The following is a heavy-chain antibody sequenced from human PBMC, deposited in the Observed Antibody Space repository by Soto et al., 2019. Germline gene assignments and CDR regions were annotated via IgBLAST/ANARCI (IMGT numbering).Heavy chain of an antibody. D-gene: IGHD3-3*01. CDR1: GYTFNTYG. V-gene: IGHV1-18*01. CDR2: ISAYDGKT. Sequence: ASVKVSCKTSGYTFNTYGINWVRQAPGQGLELMGWISAYDGKTTYAEKFQGRVTLTTDTSTSTAYMELRSLRSDDTAIYYCARDPHEFWTSYWFDPWGQGTPVTVPQ. CDR3: ARDPHEFWTSYWFDP. J-gene: IGHJ5*02.